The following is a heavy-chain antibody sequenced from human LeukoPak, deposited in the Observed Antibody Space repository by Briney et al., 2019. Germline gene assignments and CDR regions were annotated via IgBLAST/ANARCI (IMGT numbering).Heavy chain of an antibody. D-gene: IGHD1-26*01. CDR3: AKGANSDTRYYFDY. J-gene: IGHJ4*02. V-gene: IGHV3-23*01. CDR1: GFTFGSYA. CDR2: ISASGGTI. Sequence: GGSLRLSCAASGFTFGSYAMSWVRQAPGKGLEWVSSISASGGTIYYADSVKGRLTISRDNSKNTLFLQMKSLRVEHTAIYYCAKGANSDTRYYFDYWGQGSLVTVSS.